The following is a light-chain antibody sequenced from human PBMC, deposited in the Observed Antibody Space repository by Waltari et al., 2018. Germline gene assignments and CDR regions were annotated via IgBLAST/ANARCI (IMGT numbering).Light chain of an antibody. CDR1: KLGDKN. V-gene: IGLV3-1*01. J-gene: IGLJ2*01. CDR3: QAWDSNIGV. CDR2: ADS. Sequence: SYEVTQPPSVSVSPGQTASITCSGDKLGDKNVCWYQQKPGQSPVLVIHADSKRPSGIPARISGSNSGNTATLTISGTQAMDEADYYCQAWDSNIGVFGGGTKLTVL.